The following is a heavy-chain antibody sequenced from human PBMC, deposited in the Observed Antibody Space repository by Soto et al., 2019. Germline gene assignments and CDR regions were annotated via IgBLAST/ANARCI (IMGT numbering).Heavy chain of an antibody. Sequence: PGGSLRLSCAASGFTFSSYAMSWVRQAPGKGLEWVSAISGSGGSTYYADSVKGRFTISRDNSKNTLYLQMNSLRAEDTAVYYCAKVLTDYGDFPDSFDYWGQGTLVTVSS. V-gene: IGHV3-23*01. J-gene: IGHJ4*02. CDR3: AKVLTDYGDFPDSFDY. D-gene: IGHD4-17*01. CDR1: GFTFSSYA. CDR2: ISGSGGST.